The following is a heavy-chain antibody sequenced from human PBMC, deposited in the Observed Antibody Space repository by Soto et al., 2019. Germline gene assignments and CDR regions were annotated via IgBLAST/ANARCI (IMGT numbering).Heavy chain of an antibody. V-gene: IGHV1-3*01. Sequence: ASVKVSCKASGYTFTSYAMHWVRQAPGQRLEWMGWINAGNGNTKYSQKFQGRVTMTRNTSISTAYMELSSLRSEDTAVYYCARGLDVVVPAAMEFDPWAREPWSPSPQ. CDR1: GYTFTSYA. CDR3: ARGLDVVVPAAMEFDP. J-gene: IGHJ5*02. CDR2: INAGNGNT. D-gene: IGHD2-2*01.